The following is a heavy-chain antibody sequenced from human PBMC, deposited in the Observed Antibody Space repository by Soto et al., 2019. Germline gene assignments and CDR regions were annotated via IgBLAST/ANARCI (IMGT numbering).Heavy chain of an antibody. Sequence: GGSLRLSCAASGFTFNIYSMNWVRQAPGEGLEWVAVVTYDGSSKYYADSVRGRFTICRDNSKSTLYLQMESLITKNTADYYYARDVGTKMDFGSTSGMDVWGKGTTVTVSS. CDR1: GFTFNIYS. D-gene: IGHD1-26*01. CDR3: ARDVGTKMDFGSTSGMDV. J-gene: IGHJ6*04. V-gene: IGHV3-30*03. CDR2: VTYDGSSK.